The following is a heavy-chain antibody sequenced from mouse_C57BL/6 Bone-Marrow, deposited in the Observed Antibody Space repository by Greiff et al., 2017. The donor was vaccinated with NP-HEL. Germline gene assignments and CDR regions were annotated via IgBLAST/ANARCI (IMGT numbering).Heavy chain of an antibody. Sequence: EVQLVESGGGLVKPGGSLKLPCAASGFTFSSYTMSWVRQTPEKRLEWVATISGAGGNTYYPDSVKGRFTFSRDNAKNTLYLQMSSLRSEDTALYYCASPSSSGGFAYWGQGTLVTVSA. CDR1: GFTFSSYT. D-gene: IGHD1-2*01. J-gene: IGHJ3*01. V-gene: IGHV5-9*01. CDR3: ASPSSSGGFAY. CDR2: ISGAGGNT.